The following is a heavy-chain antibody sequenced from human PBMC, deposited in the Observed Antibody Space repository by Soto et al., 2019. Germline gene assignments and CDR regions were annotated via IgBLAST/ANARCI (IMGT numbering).Heavy chain of an antibody. J-gene: IGHJ4*02. Sequence: PGGSLTLSCVVSGFTFNNYGINWVRQAPGKGLEWVSTVSKSDYTYYSDSVKGRFTSSRDNAKNTVSLQMNTLRAEDTAVYYCAREDSIIIPAVSDFWGQGTLVTVSS. D-gene: IGHD2-2*01. CDR1: GFTFNNYG. V-gene: IGHV3-21*04. CDR3: AREDSIIIPAVSDF. CDR2: VSKSDYT.